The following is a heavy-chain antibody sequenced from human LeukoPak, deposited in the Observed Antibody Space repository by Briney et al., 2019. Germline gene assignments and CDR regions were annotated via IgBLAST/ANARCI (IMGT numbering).Heavy chain of an antibody. CDR2: ISHGGST. J-gene: IGHJ5*02. CDR3: ARSYYFGSGSYFSLGWFDP. V-gene: IGHV4-30-2*01. Sequence: SQTLSLTCAVSGGSISSGGYSWSWIRQPPGKGLEWIGCISHGGSTYSSPSLKSRVTISSDASKNQLSLKLTSVTAADTAVYYCARSYYFGSGSYFSLGWFDPWGQGTLVTVSS. D-gene: IGHD3-10*01. CDR1: GGSISSGGYS.